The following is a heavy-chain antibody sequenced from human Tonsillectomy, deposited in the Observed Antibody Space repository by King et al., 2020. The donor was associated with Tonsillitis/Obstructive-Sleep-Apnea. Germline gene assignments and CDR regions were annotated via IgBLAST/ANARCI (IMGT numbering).Heavy chain of an antibody. D-gene: IGHD2-8*01. V-gene: IGHV3-74*03. Sequence: VQLVESGGGVGQPGGSLRLSCVASRFTFSSYWMHWVRQAPGKGLVWVSRINSDGTSTTYADSVKGRFNVSRDNDKNTLYLQMNSLRAEHTAVYFCARVNCSCGNGVCIPRGFDYWGQGHFVAVPS. CDR2: INSDGTST. J-gene: IGHJ4*02. CDR1: RFTFSSYW. CDR3: ARVNCSCGNGVCIPRGFDY.